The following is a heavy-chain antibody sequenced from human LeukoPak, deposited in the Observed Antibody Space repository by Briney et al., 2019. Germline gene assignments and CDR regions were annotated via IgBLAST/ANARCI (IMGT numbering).Heavy chain of an antibody. Sequence: VASVKVSCKASGYTFSSYGITWVRQAPGQGLEWMGWISTYDGNTKYAENLQDRVTMTTDTSTSTAYMELRSLRSDDTAVYYCAREGTSGWYIDYWGQGTLVTVSS. D-gene: IGHD6-19*01. CDR3: AREGTSGWYIDY. CDR1: GYTFSSYG. CDR2: ISTYDGNT. J-gene: IGHJ4*02. V-gene: IGHV1-18*01.